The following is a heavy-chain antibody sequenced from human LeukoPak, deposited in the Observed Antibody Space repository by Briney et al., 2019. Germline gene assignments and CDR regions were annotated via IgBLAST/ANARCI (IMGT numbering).Heavy chain of an antibody. CDR1: GYTFTSYY. Sequence: ASVKVSCKASGYTFTSYYMHWVRQAPGQGLEWIGIINPSGGSTSYAQKFQGRVTLTRDPSTSTVYMELSSLRSEDTAVYYCARGLQTYYYDSSGYYYVNWGQGTLVTVSS. CDR2: INPSGGST. D-gene: IGHD3-22*01. J-gene: IGHJ4*02. V-gene: IGHV1-46*01. CDR3: ARGLQTYYYDSSGYYYVN.